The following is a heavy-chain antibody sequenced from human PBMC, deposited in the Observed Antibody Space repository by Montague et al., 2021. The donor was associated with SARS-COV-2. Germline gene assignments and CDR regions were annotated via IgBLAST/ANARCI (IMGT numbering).Heavy chain of an antibody. CDR3: ASSYYYGSANYVYNYYIDY. CDR1: GGSVSSSPSY. J-gene: IGHJ4*03. CDR2: LSYSGRT. V-gene: IGHV4-39*01. Sequence: SDTLSLTCTVSGGSVSSSPSYWGWIRQPPGRGLEWVGGLSYSGRTYFSPSLKSRLTISVDSSENQFSLRLSSVTAADTAVYYCASSYYYGSANYVYNYYIDYWGQGTMVTVSS. D-gene: IGHD3-10*01.